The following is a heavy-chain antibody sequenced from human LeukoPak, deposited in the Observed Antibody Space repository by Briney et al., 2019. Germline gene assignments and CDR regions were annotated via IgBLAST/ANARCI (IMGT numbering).Heavy chain of an antibody. D-gene: IGHD6-13*01. CDR3: AREYRSSWYLNWFDP. CDR2: IYNSGST. CDR1: GGSFSGYY. J-gene: IGHJ5*02. Sequence: SETLSLTCAVYGGSFSGYYWSWIRQPPGKGLEWIGSIYNSGSTYYNPSLKSRVTISIDTSKNQFSLKLSSVTAADTAVYYCAREYRSSWYLNWFDPWDQGTLVTVSS. V-gene: IGHV4-34*01.